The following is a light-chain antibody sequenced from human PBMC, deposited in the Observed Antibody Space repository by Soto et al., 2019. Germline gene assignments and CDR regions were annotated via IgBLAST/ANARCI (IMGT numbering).Light chain of an antibody. Sequence: QSVLTQPASVSGSPGQSITISCTGTSSDVGGYNYVSWYQQHPGKAPKLMIYDVSYRPSGVSSRFSGSKSGSTASLTISGLQAEDEADYYCSSYTTSDTLVFGGGTKLTVL. CDR1: SSDVGGYNY. CDR3: SSYTTSDTLV. CDR2: DVS. V-gene: IGLV2-14*03. J-gene: IGLJ2*01.